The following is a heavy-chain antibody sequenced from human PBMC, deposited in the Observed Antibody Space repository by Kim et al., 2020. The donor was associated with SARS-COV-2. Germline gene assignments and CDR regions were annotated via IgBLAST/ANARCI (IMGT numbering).Heavy chain of an antibody. V-gene: IGHV1-24*01. CDR1: GYTLTELS. D-gene: IGHD3-10*01. J-gene: IGHJ4*02. CDR2: FDPEDGET. Sequence: ASVKVSCKVSGYTLTELSMHWVRQAPGKGLEWMGGFDPEDGETIYAQKFQGRVTMTEDTSTDTAYMELSSLRSEDTAVYYCATEPHYYGSGSYYHFDYWGQGTLVTVSS. CDR3: ATEPHYYGSGSYYHFDY.